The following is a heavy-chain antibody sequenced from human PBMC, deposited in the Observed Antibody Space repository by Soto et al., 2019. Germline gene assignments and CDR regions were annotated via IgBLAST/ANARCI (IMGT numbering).Heavy chain of an antibody. V-gene: IGHV3-23*01. D-gene: IGHD4-17*01. J-gene: IGHJ4*02. CDR1: GFTFSSYG. Sequence: LRLSCAVSGFTFSSYGMSWVRQAPGKGLEWVSTISGSGTSTYYADSVKGRFTISRDNSKNTLYLQMNSLRAEDTAVYYCAKDTAIRLASDYWGQGTLVTVSS. CDR3: AKDTAIRLASDY. CDR2: ISGSGTST.